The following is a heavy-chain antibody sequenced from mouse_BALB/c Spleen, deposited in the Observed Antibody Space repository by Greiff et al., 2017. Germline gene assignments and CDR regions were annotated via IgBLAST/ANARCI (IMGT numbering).Heavy chain of an antibody. CDR1: GYPFTSYY. V-gene: IGHV1S81*02. CDR3: TRRGIYYDYDVWFAY. Sequence: VQLQQSGAELVKPGASVKLSCKASGYPFTSYYMYWVKQRPGQGLEWIGEINPSNGGTNFNEKFKSKATLTVDKSSSTAYMQLSSLTSEDSAVYYCTRRGIYYDYDVWFAYWGQGTLVTVSA. CDR2: INPSNGGT. D-gene: IGHD2-4*01. J-gene: IGHJ3*01.